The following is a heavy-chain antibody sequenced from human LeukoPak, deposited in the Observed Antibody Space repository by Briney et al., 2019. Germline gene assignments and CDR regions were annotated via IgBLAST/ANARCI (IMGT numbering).Heavy chain of an antibody. CDR2: IYPGDSDT. J-gene: IGHJ3*01. Sequence: PGGSLQISCKGSGYIFTSYWNGEGRPVPGKGVGWMGIIYPGDSDTIYSPSFEGQVTISADKSISTAYLQWSSLKASDTAMYYCARHPDLWGQGTMVTVSS. CDR1: GYIFTSYW. CDR3: ARHPDL. V-gene: IGHV5-51*01.